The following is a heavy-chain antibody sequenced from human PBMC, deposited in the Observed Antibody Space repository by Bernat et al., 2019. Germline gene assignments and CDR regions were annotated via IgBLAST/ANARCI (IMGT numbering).Heavy chain of an antibody. CDR2: ISWNSVTI. CDR1: GFTFDDYA. Sequence: EVQLVESGGGVVQPGRSLRLSCVASGFTFDDYAMYWVRQVPGKGLEWVSGISWNSVTITYADSVNGRFTISRDNAKNSLYLQMNSLRAEDTAFYYCSKAVAAAVSDAFDIWGQGTMVTVSS. D-gene: IGHD6-13*01. V-gene: IGHV3-9*01. CDR3: SKAVAAAVSDAFDI. J-gene: IGHJ3*02.